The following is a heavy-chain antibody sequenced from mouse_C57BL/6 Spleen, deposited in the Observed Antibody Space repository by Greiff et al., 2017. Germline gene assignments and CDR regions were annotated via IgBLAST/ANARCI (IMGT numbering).Heavy chain of an antibody. J-gene: IGHJ4*01. V-gene: IGHV3-6*01. CDR1: GYSITSGYY. CDR2: KSYDGRN. CDR3: AREDWGGAMDY. Sequence: DVKLQESGPGLVKPSQSLSLTCSVTGYSITSGYYWNWIRQVPGNKLEWMGYKSYDGRNNYNPTLKNRISITRDTSKNQFFLKLNSVTTEDTATYSCAREDWGGAMDYWGQGTSVTVSS. D-gene: IGHD4-1*01.